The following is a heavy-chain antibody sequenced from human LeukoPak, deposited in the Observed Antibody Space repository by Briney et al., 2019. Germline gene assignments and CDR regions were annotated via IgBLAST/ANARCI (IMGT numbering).Heavy chain of an antibody. CDR2: INPSTGDR. V-gene: IGHV1-8*01. Sequence: ASVTVSCKGSGYTFTSHDINWVRQASGQGPEWMGWINPSTGDRGYAQKFQGRVTITRSTSMNTAYMELSSLRSEDTAVYYCTRHTSPTFDYWGQGTLVTVSS. CDR3: TRHTSPTFDY. CDR1: GYTFTSHD. D-gene: IGHD2-2*01. J-gene: IGHJ4*02.